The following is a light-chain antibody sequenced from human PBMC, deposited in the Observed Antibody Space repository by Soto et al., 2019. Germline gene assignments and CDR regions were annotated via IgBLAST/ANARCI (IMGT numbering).Light chain of an antibody. CDR2: LDNNGGH. V-gene: IGLV4-69*01. J-gene: IGLJ2*01. Sequence: QLVLTQSPSASASLGASVKLTCTLSSGHSSCAIAWHQQQPEKGPRYLMKLDNNGGHTKGDGIPDRFSGSSSGTERYLTISSVQSEDEADYYCQTWGTGILVFGGGTKLTVL. CDR3: QTWGTGILV. CDR1: SGHSSCA.